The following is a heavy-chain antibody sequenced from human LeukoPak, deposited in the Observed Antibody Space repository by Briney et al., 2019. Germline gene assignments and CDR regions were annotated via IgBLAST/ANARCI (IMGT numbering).Heavy chain of an antibody. Sequence: GGSLRLSCAGSGFTFSDHYMDWVRQAPGKGLEWVGRIRNKANSYTTEYAASVKGRFTISRDDSKNSLYLQMNSLKTEDTAVYYCARSTTVVTPYYSDYWGQGTLVTVSS. J-gene: IGHJ4*02. CDR3: ARSTTVVTPYYSDY. V-gene: IGHV3-72*01. CDR2: IRNKANSYTT. D-gene: IGHD4-23*01. CDR1: GFTFSDHY.